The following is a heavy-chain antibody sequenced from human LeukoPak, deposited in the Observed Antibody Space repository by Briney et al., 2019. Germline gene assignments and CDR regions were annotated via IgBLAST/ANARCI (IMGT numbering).Heavy chain of an antibody. V-gene: IGHV3-69-1*01. CDR2: MTRSSTI. D-gene: IGHD3-10*02. J-gene: IGHJ3*02. CDR1: GFSFSSYS. Sequence: GGSLRLSCAASGFSFSSYSMNWVRQAPGKGLEWVATMTRSSTIYYADSVKGRFTISRDNAKNSVYLQMNSLRDEDTAVYSCARAQTMFWEFDGFDIWGRGTKVTVSS. CDR3: ARAQTMFWEFDGFDI.